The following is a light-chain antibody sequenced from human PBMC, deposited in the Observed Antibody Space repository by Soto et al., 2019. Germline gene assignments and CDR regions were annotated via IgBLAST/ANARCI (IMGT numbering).Light chain of an antibody. J-gene: IGKJ1*01. CDR3: QHYGRSPPSWT. V-gene: IGKV3-20*01. CDR2: DAS. Sequence: ETVLTQSPGTLSLSPGERATLSCRASQSVGSSYLAWYQQKPGQAPRLLIYDASTRATGIPDRFSGSGSGTDFTLTISRLEPEDFVVYYCQHYGRSPPSWTFGQGTKVEIK. CDR1: QSVGSSY.